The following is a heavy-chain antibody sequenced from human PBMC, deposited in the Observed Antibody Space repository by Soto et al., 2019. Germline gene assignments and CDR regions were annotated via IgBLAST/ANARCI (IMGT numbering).Heavy chain of an antibody. CDR1: GSSISSSGYY. V-gene: IGHV4-39*01. Sequence: ETLSLTCTVSGSSISSSGYYWGWIRQPPGKGLEWIGSMYYGVSTYYNPSLKSRVTVSVDASKNQFSLNLSSVTAADTAVYYCSRLPSRHLVDYWGQGTLVTVSS. D-gene: IGHD3-3*02. CDR3: SRLPSRHLVDY. J-gene: IGHJ4*02. CDR2: MYYGVST.